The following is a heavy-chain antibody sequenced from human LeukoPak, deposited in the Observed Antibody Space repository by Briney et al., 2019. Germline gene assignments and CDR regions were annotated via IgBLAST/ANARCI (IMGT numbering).Heavy chain of an antibody. CDR1: GGSFSGYY. CDR3: ARGGNLYGDYDRWFDP. V-gene: IGHV4-34*01. D-gene: IGHD4-17*01. Sequence: PSGTLSLTCAVYGGSFSGYYWSWIRQPPGKGLEWIGEINHSGSTNYNPSLKSRVTISVDTSKNQFSLKLSSVTAADTAVYYCARGGNLYGDYDRWFDPWGQGTLVTVSS. J-gene: IGHJ5*02. CDR2: INHSGST.